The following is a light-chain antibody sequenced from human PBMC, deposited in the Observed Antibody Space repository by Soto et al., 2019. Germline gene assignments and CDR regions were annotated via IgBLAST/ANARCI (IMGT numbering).Light chain of an antibody. Sequence: QSAWTQPASVSGSRGQSSTISCTGTSSDVGAYNYVSWYQQHPGKAPKFLIYEVNNRPSGVSDRFSGSKSGNTASLTISALQAADEADYYCASYTRGGTYVFGPGTKVTVL. V-gene: IGLV2-14*01. CDR1: SSDVGAYNY. J-gene: IGLJ1*01. CDR3: ASYTRGGTYV. CDR2: EVN.